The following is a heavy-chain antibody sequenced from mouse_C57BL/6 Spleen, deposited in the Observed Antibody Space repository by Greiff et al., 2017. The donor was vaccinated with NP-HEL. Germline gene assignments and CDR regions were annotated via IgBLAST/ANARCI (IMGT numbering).Heavy chain of an antibody. Sequence: VKLVESGGGLVQSGRSLRLSCATSGFTFSDFYMEWVRQAPGKGLEWIAASRNKANDYTTEYSASVKGRFIVSRDTSQSILYLQMNALRAEDTAIYYCARDAGDYWGQGTTLTVSS. CDR1: GFTFSDFY. CDR2: SRNKANDYTT. J-gene: IGHJ2*01. V-gene: IGHV7-1*01. CDR3: ARDAGDY.